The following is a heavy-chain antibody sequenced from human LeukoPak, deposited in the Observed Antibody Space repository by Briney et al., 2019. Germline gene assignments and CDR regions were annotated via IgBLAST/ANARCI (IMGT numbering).Heavy chain of an antibody. D-gene: IGHD5-18*01. V-gene: IGHV4-34*01. CDR1: GGSFSGYY. CDR3: ASVDTAMVMGVRY. J-gene: IGHJ4*02. Sequence: SETLSLTCAVYGGSFSGYYWSWIRQPPGKGLEWIGEINHSGSTNYNPSLKSRVTISVDTSKNQFSLKLSSVTAADTAVYYCASVDTAMVMGVRYWGQGTLVTVSS. CDR2: INHSGST.